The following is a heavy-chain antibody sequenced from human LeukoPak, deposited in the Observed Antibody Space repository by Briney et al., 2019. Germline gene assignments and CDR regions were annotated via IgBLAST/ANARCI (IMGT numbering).Heavy chain of an antibody. J-gene: IGHJ6*03. CDR1: GYSISSGYY. V-gene: IGHV4-38-2*01. CDR3: AFNYDSSGYYPGYMDV. D-gene: IGHD3-22*01. Sequence: SETLSLTCAVSGYSISSGYYWGWIRQPPGKGLEWIGGIYHSGSTYYNPSLKSRVTISVDTSKNQFSLKLSSVTAADTAVYYCAFNYDSSGYYPGYMDVWGKGTTVTVSS. CDR2: IYHSGST.